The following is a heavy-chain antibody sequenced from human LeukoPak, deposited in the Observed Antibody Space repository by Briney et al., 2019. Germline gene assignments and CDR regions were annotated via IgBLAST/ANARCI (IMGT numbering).Heavy chain of an antibody. V-gene: IGHV4-4*07. CDR2: IFTSGST. J-gene: IGHJ4*02. D-gene: IGHD3-9*01. CDR1: GYSISSGYY. Sequence: SETLSLTCTVSGYSISSGYYWSWIRQPAGKGLEWIGRIFTSGSTNYNPSLKSRVTMSVETKNQFSLKLSSVTAADTAVYYCARVNVLTSYYYFDFWGQGTLVTVSS. CDR3: ARVNVLTSYYYFDF.